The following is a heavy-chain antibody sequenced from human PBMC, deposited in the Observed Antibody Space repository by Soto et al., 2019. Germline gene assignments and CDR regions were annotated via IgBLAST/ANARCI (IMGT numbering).Heavy chain of an antibody. CDR3: ARWDLRGVQYFDY. J-gene: IGHJ4*02. V-gene: IGHV4-31*03. CDR2: IDYSGST. CDR1: GGSISRGGYS. D-gene: IGHD3-10*01. Sequence: QVQLQESGPGLVKPSQTRSLTCTVSGGSISRGGYSWSWIRQHPGKGLEWIGYIDYSGSTYYNPSLKSRVTISVDTSKNQFSLKLSSVTAADTAVYYCARWDLRGVQYFDYWGQGTMVTVSS.